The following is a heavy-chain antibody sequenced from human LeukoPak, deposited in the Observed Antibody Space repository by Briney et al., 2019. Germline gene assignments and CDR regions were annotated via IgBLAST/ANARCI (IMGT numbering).Heavy chain of an antibody. Sequence: PSETLSLTCTVSGGSISSSSYYWGWIRQPPGKGLEWIGSIYYSGSTYYNPSLKSRVTISVDTSKNQFSLKLSSVTAADTAVYYCARVSGLVDYWGQGTLVTVSS. D-gene: IGHD5-12*01. CDR2: IYYSGST. CDR3: ARVSGLVDY. V-gene: IGHV4-39*07. CDR1: GGSISSSSYY. J-gene: IGHJ4*02.